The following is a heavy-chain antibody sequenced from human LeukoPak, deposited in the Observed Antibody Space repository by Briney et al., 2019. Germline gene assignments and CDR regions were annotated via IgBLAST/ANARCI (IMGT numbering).Heavy chain of an antibody. J-gene: IGHJ4*02. CDR1: GFTFSSYG. Sequence: SGGSLRLSCAASGFTFSSYGMHWVRQAPGKGLEWVAVISYDGSNKYYADSVKGRFTISRDNSKNTLYLQMNSLRAEDTAVYYCARSPHILTGEHFDYWGQGTLVTVSS. CDR2: ISYDGSNK. V-gene: IGHV3-30*03. D-gene: IGHD3-9*01. CDR3: ARSPHILTGEHFDY.